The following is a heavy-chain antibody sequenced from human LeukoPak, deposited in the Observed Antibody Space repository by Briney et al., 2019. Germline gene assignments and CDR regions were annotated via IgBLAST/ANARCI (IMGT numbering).Heavy chain of an antibody. CDR2: MYDGGRT. V-gene: IGHV3-53*01. D-gene: IGHD5-12*01. CDR3: ARGLTYSFLDY. Sequence: GGSLSLSCAASGCTVSSKYMSWVRQAPGKGLEWVSIMYDGGRTYYADSVRGRFTISRDNSKNTLHLQMNSLRADDTAVYYCARGLTYSFLDYWGQGTQVTVSS. J-gene: IGHJ4*02. CDR1: GCTVSSKY.